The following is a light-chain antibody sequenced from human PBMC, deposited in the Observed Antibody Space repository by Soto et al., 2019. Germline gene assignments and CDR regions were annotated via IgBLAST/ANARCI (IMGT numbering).Light chain of an antibody. CDR1: QSVGNR. CDR3: QQSQNWYT. V-gene: IGKV3-15*01. J-gene: IGKJ2*01. Sequence: EIMVTQSPATLSVSPGEGATLSCRTSQSVGNRLAWYQQKPGQAPRLLIYSASTRATGIPARFSGSGSVTEFTLTISSLQSEDFAVYYCQQSQNWYTFGQGTKLEIK. CDR2: SAS.